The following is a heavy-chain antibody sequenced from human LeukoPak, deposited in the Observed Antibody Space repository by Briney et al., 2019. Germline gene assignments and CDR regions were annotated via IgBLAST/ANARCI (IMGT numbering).Heavy chain of an antibody. D-gene: IGHD3-22*01. CDR3: ARHQYYDSSGYYSAFDI. J-gene: IGHJ3*02. Sequence: SETLSLTCTVSGGSISSSSYYWGWIRQPPGKGLEWIGSIYYSGSTYYNPSLKSRVTISVDTSKNQFSLKLSSVTAADTAVYYCARHQYYDSSGYYSAFDIWGQGTMVTVSS. V-gene: IGHV4-39*01. CDR1: GGSISSSSYY. CDR2: IYYSGST.